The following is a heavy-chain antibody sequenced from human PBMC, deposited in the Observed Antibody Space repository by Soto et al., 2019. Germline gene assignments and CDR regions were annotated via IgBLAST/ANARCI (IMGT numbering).Heavy chain of an antibody. CDR3: AQGRAQDYYDIDGPGYAFDI. CDR2: IIPIFGTA. Sequence: ASVKVSCKASGGTFSSYAISWVRQAPGQGLEWMGGIIPIFGTANYAQKFQGRVTITADESTSTAYMELSSLRSEDTAVYYCAQGRAQDYYDIDGPGYAFDIWGQGTMVTVSS. D-gene: IGHD3-22*01. J-gene: IGHJ3*02. CDR1: GGTFSSYA. V-gene: IGHV1-69*13.